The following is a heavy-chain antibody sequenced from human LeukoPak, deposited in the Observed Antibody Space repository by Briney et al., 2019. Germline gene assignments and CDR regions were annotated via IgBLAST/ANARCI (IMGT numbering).Heavy chain of an antibody. CDR1: GFTFSNYG. V-gene: IGHV3-33*01. J-gene: IGHJ4*02. CDR3: ARGSYCANGVCYARPLDY. CDR2: IRYDGSNE. D-gene: IGHD2-8*01. Sequence: PGRSLRLSCAASGFTFSNYGMHWVRQAPGKGLEWVAVIRYDGSNEYYADSVKGRFTISRDNSKSTLYLQMNSLRAEDTAVYFCARGSYCANGVCYARPLDYWGQGTLVTVSS.